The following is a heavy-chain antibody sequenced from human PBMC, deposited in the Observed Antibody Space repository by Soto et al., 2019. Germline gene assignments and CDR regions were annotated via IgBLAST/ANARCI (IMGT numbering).Heavy chain of an antibody. D-gene: IGHD3-10*01. J-gene: IGHJ4*02. CDR1: GGIFSTYA. CDR2: IIPIFGTP. V-gene: IGHV1-69*01. CDR3: ARDRDDYGSGNYYNRIDF. Sequence: QVQLVQSGAEVKKPGSSVKVSCKASGGIFSTYAISWLRQAPGQGLEWMGGIIPIFGTPNYAQRLQGRVTITADETTSTAYMGLSRLRSEDTAVYSCARDRDDYGSGNYYNRIDFWGQGTLVTVSS.